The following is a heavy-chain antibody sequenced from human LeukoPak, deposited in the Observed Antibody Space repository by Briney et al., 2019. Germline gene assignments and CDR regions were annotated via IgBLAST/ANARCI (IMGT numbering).Heavy chain of an antibody. D-gene: IGHD6-13*01. CDR1: GFTFSSYW. V-gene: IGHV3-7*01. J-gene: IGHJ4*02. CDR2: IKQDGSEE. Sequence: TGGSLRLSCAASGFTFSSYWMTWVRQGPGKGLEWVASIKQDGSEEYYVDSVKGRFTISRDNAANSLYLQMNSLRAEDTAVYYCARGVFSFDYWGQGTLVTVSS. CDR3: ARGVFSFDY.